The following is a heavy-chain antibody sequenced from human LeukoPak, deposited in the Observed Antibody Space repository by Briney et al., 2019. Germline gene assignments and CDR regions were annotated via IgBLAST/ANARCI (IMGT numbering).Heavy chain of an antibody. D-gene: IGHD4-17*01. Sequence: KISCKGSGYSFTSYWIGWVRQMPGKGLEWMGIIYPGDSDTRYSPSFQGQVTISADKSISTAYLQWSSLKASDTAMYYCARQTSDYGDYLYYFDYWGQGTLVTVSS. V-gene: IGHV5-51*01. J-gene: IGHJ4*02. CDR1: GYSFTSYW. CDR2: IYPGDSDT. CDR3: ARQTSDYGDYLYYFDY.